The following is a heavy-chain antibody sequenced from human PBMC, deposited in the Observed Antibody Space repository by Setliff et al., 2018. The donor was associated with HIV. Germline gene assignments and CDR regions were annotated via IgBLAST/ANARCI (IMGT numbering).Heavy chain of an antibody. D-gene: IGHD6-19*01. CDR3: AREPYSSGWENYWYFDL. Sequence: PSETLSLTCAVCGGSFSGYYWSWIRQPPGKGLEWIGEINHSGSTNYNPSLKSRVTISVDTSKNQFSLKLSSVTAADTAVYYCAREPYSSGWENYWYFDLWGRGTLVTVSS. J-gene: IGHJ2*01. CDR2: INHSGST. CDR1: GGSFSGYY. V-gene: IGHV4-34*01.